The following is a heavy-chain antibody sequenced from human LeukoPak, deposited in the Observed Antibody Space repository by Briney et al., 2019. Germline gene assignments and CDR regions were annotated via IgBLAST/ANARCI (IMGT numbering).Heavy chain of an antibody. Sequence: AGGSLRLSCAASGFTLSNYAMTWVRQAPGKGLEWVSVISGSSLTIYYADSVKGRFTISRDNSKNTVYLQMNSPRAEDTAVYYCAKDRTGYYDTSPDFDYWGQGTLVTVSS. CDR2: ISGSSLTI. D-gene: IGHD3-22*01. CDR3: AKDRTGYYDTSPDFDY. V-gene: IGHV3-23*01. J-gene: IGHJ4*02. CDR1: GFTLSNYA.